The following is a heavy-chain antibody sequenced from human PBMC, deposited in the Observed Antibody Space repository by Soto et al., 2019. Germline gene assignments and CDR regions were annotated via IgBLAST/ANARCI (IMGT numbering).Heavy chain of an antibody. CDR2: ISGSGATT. CDR3: GTSRAYRNRWFFFDD. Sequence: GGSRGLSCAASAFTFSNYAMSWVRQAPGKGPEWVSGISGSGATTYSADSVMGRFTLSRDNSKNTLYLQMNSRRAEDTAIYYCGTSRAYRNRWFFFDDWGEGTLVIVSS. V-gene: IGHV3-23*01. CDR1: AFTFSNYA. J-gene: IGHJ4*02. D-gene: IGHD6-13*01.